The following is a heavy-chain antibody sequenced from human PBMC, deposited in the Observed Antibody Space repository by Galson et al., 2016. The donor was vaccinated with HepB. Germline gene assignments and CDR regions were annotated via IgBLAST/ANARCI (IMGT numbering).Heavy chain of an antibody. V-gene: IGHV4-59*01. CDR1: GGSISGYY. CDR2: IYSTGST. J-gene: IGHJ6*02. Sequence: ETLSLTCSVSGGSISGYYCNWVRQSPGRGLEWIAHIYSTGSTTYNPSLKGRVTISMDTSTHYFSLKLTSVTVADTAVYYCARSRSKNGGYHYYAMDVWGLGTTVTVSS. CDR3: ARSRSKNGGYHYYAMDV. D-gene: IGHD1-1*01.